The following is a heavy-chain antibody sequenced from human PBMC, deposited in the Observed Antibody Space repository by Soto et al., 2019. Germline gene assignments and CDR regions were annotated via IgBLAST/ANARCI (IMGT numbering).Heavy chain of an antibody. V-gene: IGHV3-15*07. CDR2: IKSKSYGGTT. CDR3: ASRVIVGTTVYFDP. J-gene: IGHJ5*02. D-gene: IGHD1-26*01. Sequence: EVQLVESGGGLVKPGGSLRLSCAASGFTFSDTWLNWVRQAPGKGLEWVGRIKSKSYGGTTDYPEHGKGRFTISRDDSKSMLYLQRNSLKAEDTAVYYCASRVIVGTTVYFDPWGQGTLVTVSS. CDR1: GFTFSDTW.